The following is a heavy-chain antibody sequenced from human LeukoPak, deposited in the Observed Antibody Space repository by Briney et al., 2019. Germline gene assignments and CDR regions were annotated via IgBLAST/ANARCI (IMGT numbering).Heavy chain of an antibody. D-gene: IGHD1-26*01. J-gene: IGHJ3*02. CDR2: INPSGGST. CDR1: GYTFTSYY. V-gene: IGHV1-46*01. CDR3: ARKGVGATWDLAFDI. Sequence: GASVKVSCKASGYTFTSYYMHWVRQAPGQGLEWMGIINPSGGSTSYAQKFQGRVTMTRDTSTSTVYMELSSLRSEDTAVYYCARKGVGATWDLAFDIWGQGAMVTVSS.